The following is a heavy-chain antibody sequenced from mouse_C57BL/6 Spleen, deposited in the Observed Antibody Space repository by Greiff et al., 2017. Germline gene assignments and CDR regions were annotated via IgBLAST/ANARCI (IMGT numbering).Heavy chain of an antibody. Sequence: VQGVESGPELVKPGASVKISCKASGYAFSSSWMNWVKQRPGKGLEWIGRIYPGDGDTNYNGKFKGKATLTADKSSSTAYMQLSSLTSEDSAVYFCARDYGSPYYYAMDYWGQGTSVTVSS. CDR1: GYAFSSSW. CDR3: ARDYGSPYYYAMDY. V-gene: IGHV1-82*01. J-gene: IGHJ4*01. CDR2: IYPGDGDT. D-gene: IGHD1-1*01.